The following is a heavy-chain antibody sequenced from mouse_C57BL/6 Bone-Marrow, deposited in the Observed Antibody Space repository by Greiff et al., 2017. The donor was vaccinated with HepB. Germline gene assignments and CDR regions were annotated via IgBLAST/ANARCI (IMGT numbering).Heavy chain of an antibody. V-gene: IGHV1-54*01. D-gene: IGHD2-4*01. J-gene: IGHJ3*01. CDR2: INPGSGGT. CDR3: ARSIYYYDYDSFAY. Sequence: VQLQQSGAELVRPGTSVKVSCKASGYAFTNYLIEWVKQRPGQGLEWIGVINPGSGGTNYNEKFKGKATLTADKSSSTAYMQLSSLTSEDSAVYFWARSIYYYDYDSFAYWGQGTLVTVSA. CDR1: GYAFTNYL.